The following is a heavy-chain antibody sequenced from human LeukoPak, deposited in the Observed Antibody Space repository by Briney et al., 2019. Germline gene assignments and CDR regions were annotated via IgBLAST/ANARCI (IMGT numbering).Heavy chain of an antibody. D-gene: IGHD4-17*01. J-gene: IGHJ4*02. CDR1: GFTFSSYA. V-gene: IGHV3-30*04. CDR3: AAKPAVYGDYTFGPPDY. CDR2: ISYDGSNK. Sequence: GGSLRLSCAASGFTFSSYAMHWVRQAPGKGLEWVAVISYDGSNKYYADSVKGRFTISRDNSKNTLYLQMNSLRAEDTAVYYCAAKPAVYGDYTFGPPDYWGQGTLVTVSS.